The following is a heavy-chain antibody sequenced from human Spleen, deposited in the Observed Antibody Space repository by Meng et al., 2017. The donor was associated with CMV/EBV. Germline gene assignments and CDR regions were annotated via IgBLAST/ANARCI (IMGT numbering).Heavy chain of an antibody. V-gene: IGHV4-39*02. D-gene: IGHD2-2*01. CDR1: SIKSRSHY. CDR3: ARLAGFCSSTNCSPDY. Sequence: SIKSRSHYWGWIRQPPGKGLEYIGGVFYTGRTSYTPSLKSRVTVSVDTSKNHFSLKLTSVTAADTAVYYCARLAGFCSSTNCSPDYWGQGSLVTVSS. J-gene: IGHJ4*02. CDR2: VFYTGRT.